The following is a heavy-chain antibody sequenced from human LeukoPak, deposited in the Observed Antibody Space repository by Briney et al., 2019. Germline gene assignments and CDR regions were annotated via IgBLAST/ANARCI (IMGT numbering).Heavy chain of an antibody. Sequence: PSETLSLTCTVSGGSISSSNYYWGWIRQPPGKGLEWIGSIYYSGSTYYNPSLKSRVTISVDTSKNQFSLKLSSVTAADPAVYYCARSYYSGSGSSNYYFDYWGQGTLATVS. CDR2: IYYSGST. D-gene: IGHD3-10*01. CDR3: ARSYYSGSGSSNYYFDY. V-gene: IGHV4-39*01. CDR1: GGSISSSNYY. J-gene: IGHJ4*02.